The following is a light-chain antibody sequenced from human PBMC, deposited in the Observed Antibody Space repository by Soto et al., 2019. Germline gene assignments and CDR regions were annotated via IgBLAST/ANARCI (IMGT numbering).Light chain of an antibody. Sequence: EIVLTQSPATLSLSPGERATLSCRASQSVSSYLAWYQQKPGQAPRLLIYDASNRATGIPARFSGSGSGTDFTLTISSLEPEVFAVYSGQQRRNWPSIPLGKGTRLEIK. V-gene: IGKV3-11*01. CDR2: DAS. CDR3: QQRRNWPSIP. CDR1: QSVSSY. J-gene: IGKJ5*01.